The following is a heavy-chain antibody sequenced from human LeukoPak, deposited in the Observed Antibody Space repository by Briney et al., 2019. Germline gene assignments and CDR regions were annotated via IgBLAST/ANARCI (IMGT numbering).Heavy chain of an antibody. J-gene: IGHJ5*02. CDR1: GGSFSGYY. V-gene: IGHV4-59*10. CDR2: IHTNGNT. Sequence: PSETLSLICAVYGGSFSGYYCSWILQPAGNGLEWFGRIHTNGNTDYNPSLKSRVSMSIDTSKNQFSLKLTSVTAADTALYYCARWSWSGSSRWFDPWGQGTLVTVSS. CDR3: ARWSWSGSSRWFDP. D-gene: IGHD3-10*01.